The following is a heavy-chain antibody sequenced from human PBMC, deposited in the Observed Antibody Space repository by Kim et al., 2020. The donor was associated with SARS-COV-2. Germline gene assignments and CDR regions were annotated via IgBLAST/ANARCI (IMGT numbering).Heavy chain of an antibody. Sequence: GGSLRLSCAVSAFTFSSFAMSWVRQAPGKGLEWVSTIRAGGGSTYYTDSVEGRFTISRDNSKKMLYLQLNSLRGEDTAVYYCAKVNNWNYRGLDYWGQGTLVTVSS. D-gene: IGHD1-1*01. J-gene: IGHJ4*02. CDR3: AKVNNWNYRGLDY. CDR2: IRAGGGST. CDR1: AFTFSSFA. V-gene: IGHV3-23*01.